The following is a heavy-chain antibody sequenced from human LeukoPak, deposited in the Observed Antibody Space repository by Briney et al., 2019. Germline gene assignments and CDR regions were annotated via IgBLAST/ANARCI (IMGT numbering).Heavy chain of an antibody. CDR1: GFTFSSYE. CDR2: ISSSGSTI. Sequence: GGSLRLSCAASGFTFSSYEMNWVRQAPGKGLEWVSYISSSGSTIYYADSVKGRFTISRDISKNTLYLQMNSLRAEDTALYYCAKVRTIAATATFDYWGQGTLVTVSS. CDR3: AKVRTIAATATFDY. D-gene: IGHD6-13*01. J-gene: IGHJ4*02. V-gene: IGHV3-48*03.